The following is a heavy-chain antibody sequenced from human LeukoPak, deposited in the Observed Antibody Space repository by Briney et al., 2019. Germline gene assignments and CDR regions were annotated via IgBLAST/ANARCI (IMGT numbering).Heavy chain of an antibody. V-gene: IGHV4-39*07. CDR3: ARRNGGMGGYFD. J-gene: IGHJ4*02. CDR1: GFTFSSYW. D-gene: IGHD2-15*01. Sequence: GSLRLSCAASGFTFSSYWMHWVRQPPGKGLEWIGTIYYSGSTYYNPSLKSRVTISVDTSKNQFSLKLSSVTAADTAVYYCARRNGGMGGYFDWGQGTLVTVSS. CDR2: IYYSGST.